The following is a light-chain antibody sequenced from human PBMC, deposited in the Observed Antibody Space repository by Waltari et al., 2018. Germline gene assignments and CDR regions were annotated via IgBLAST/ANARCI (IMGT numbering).Light chain of an antibody. CDR3: QQTSTFPVT. Sequence: DIQMTQSPSSVSASVGDSVTITCRASQGISNWLAWYQQKPGKAPNLLVYSASNLQSGVPSRFSGSGSGTDFTLTISSLQPEDFATYYCQQTSTFPVTFGGGTEVEF. J-gene: IGKJ4*01. CDR1: QGISNW. V-gene: IGKV1-12*01. CDR2: SAS.